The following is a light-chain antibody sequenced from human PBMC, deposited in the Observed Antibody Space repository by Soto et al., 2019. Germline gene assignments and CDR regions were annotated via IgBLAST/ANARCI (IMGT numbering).Light chain of an antibody. CDR3: ATCDDSLNGLWV. Sequence: QPVLTQPPSASGTPGQRVTISCSGSSSNIGNNIVNWYQQLPGTAPKLLVYSNNQRPSGVPDRFSGSKSGTSASLAISGLQSEDEADYYCATCDDSLNGLWVFGGGTKLTVL. CDR2: SNN. V-gene: IGLV1-44*01. CDR1: SSNIGNNI. J-gene: IGLJ3*02.